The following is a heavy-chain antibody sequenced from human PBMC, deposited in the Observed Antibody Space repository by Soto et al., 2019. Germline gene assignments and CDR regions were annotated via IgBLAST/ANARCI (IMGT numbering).Heavy chain of an antibody. CDR1: GGTFSSYA. Sequence: QVQLVQSGAEVKKPGSSVQVSCKASGGTFSSYAISWVRQAPGQGLEWMGGIIPIFGTANYAQKFQGRVTIAADKSTSTAYMELRSLRSEDTAVYYCPRVSTRSVAARSWFDPWGQGTLVTVSS. D-gene: IGHD6-6*01. V-gene: IGHV1-69*06. CDR3: PRVSTRSVAARSWFDP. J-gene: IGHJ5*02. CDR2: IIPIFGTA.